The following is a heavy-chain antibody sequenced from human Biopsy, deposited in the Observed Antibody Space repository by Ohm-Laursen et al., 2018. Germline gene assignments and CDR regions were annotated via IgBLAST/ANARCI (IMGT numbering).Heavy chain of an antibody. CDR1: GFSFTGYY. Sequence: VASVKVSCKASGFSFTGYYIHWVRQAPGQGLEWMGWISPKSGDTNYAHKFQGNITMTRDTSMSTAYMEISRLRCDDTAVYYCALQSVAQMKNFDYWGQGTLATVSS. J-gene: IGHJ4*02. CDR2: ISPKSGDT. CDR3: ALQSVAQMKNFDY. D-gene: IGHD6-19*01. V-gene: IGHV1-2*02.